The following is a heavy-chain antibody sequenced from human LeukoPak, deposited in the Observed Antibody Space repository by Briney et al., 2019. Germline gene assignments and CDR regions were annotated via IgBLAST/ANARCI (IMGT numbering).Heavy chain of an antibody. Sequence: PGGSLRLSCAASGFTFSSYGMHWVRQAPGKGLEWVTFISYDGSNKYYADSVKGRFSISRDNSKNTLYLQMNSLRTEDTAVYYCARQHTSSWFFGFDFWGQGTLITVSS. V-gene: IGHV3-30*03. J-gene: IGHJ4*02. CDR3: ARQHTSSWFFGFDF. CDR2: ISYDGSNK. CDR1: GFTFSSYG. D-gene: IGHD6-13*01.